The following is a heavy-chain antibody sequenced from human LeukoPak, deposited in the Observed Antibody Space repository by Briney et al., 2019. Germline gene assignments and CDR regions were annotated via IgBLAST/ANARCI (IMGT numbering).Heavy chain of an antibody. CDR3: ARGMTGGSSWYSLTLDY. CDR2: IWYDGSNK. Sequence: PGRSLRLSCAASGFTFSSYGMHWVRQAPGKGLEWVAVIWYDGSNKYYADSVKGRFTISRDNSKNTLYLQMNSLRAEDTAVYYCARGMTGGSSWYSLTLDYWGQGTLVTVSS. J-gene: IGHJ4*02. D-gene: IGHD6-13*01. CDR1: GFTFSSYG. V-gene: IGHV3-33*01.